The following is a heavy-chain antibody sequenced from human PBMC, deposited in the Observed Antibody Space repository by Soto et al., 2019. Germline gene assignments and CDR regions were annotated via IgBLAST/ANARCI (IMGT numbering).Heavy chain of an antibody. CDR2: IGESGTPT. V-gene: IGHV3-23*01. CDR1: GFTFSSYA. J-gene: IGHJ6*02. CDR3: ARYIPGVRYYGMDV. D-gene: IGHD2-2*01. Sequence: HPGGSLRLSCAASGFTFSSYAMKWVLQAPGKGLEWVSLIGESGTPTYYADSVKGRFTISRDNSGNTLFLEMYSLRAEDTAVYYCARYIPGVRYYGMDVWGQGTTVTVSS.